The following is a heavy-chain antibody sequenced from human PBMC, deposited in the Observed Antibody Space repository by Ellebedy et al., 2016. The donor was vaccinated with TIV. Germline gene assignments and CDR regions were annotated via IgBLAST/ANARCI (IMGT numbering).Heavy chain of an antibody. CDR3: ARGRLYNYIWGTSAPYY. D-gene: IGHD3-16*01. J-gene: IGHJ4*02. Sequence: ESLKISCGVSGGSFSTYYWIWIRQPPGKGLEWIGAIDDSGSTNYSPSLRSRATMSIDTSKNQFSLKLSSVTAADTAVYYCARGRLYNYIWGTSAPYYWGQGTLVTVSS. CDR2: IDDSGST. CDR1: GGSFSTYY. V-gene: IGHV4-34*01.